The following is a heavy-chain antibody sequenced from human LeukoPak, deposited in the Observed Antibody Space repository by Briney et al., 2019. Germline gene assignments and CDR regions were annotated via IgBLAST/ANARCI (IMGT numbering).Heavy chain of an antibody. CDR1: GYTFSIYG. D-gene: IGHD1-26*01. V-gene: IGHV1-18*01. Sequence: GASVKVSCKASGYTFSIYGITWVRQAPGQGLEWMGWISVYNSKTNYAQKFQDRVTMTTDTSTSTAYMELRSLRSDDTAVYYCARDGEWELLSYWGQGTLVSVSS. CDR3: ARDGEWELLSY. J-gene: IGHJ4*02. CDR2: ISVYNSKT.